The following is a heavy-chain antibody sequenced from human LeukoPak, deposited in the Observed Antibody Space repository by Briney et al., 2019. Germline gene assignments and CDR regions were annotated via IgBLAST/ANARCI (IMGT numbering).Heavy chain of an antibody. CDR3: AREPVAGYNWFDP. J-gene: IGHJ5*02. Sequence: PGGSLRLSCAASGFTFSSYSMNWVRQAPGKGLEWVSSISSSSSYIYYADSAKGRFTISRDNAKNSLYLQMNSLRAEDTAVYHCAREPVAGYNWFDPWGQGTLVTVSS. V-gene: IGHV3-21*01. CDR2: ISSSSSYI. CDR1: GFTFSSYS. D-gene: IGHD6-19*01.